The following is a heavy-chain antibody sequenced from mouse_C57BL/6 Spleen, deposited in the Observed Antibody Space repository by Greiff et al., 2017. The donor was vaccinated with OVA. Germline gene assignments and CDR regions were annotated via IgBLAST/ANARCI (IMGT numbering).Heavy chain of an antibody. CDR3: ERDLTGGGFAY. V-gene: IGHV5-4*01. J-gene: IGHJ3*01. CDR2: ISDGGSYT. CDR1: GFTFSSYA. Sequence: EVKVEESGGGLVKPGGSLKLSCAASGFTFSSYAMSWVRQTPEKRLEWVATISDGGSYTYYPDNVKGRFTISRDNAKNNLYLQMSHLKSEDTAMYYCERDLTGGGFAYWGQGTLVTVSA.